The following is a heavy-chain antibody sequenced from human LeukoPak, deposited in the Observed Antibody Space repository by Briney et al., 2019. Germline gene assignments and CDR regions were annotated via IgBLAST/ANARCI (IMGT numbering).Heavy chain of an antibody. V-gene: IGHV1-2*02. D-gene: IGHD3-22*01. CDR3: ARDGYDSSGYNWFDP. CDR1: GYTFTGYY. J-gene: IGHJ5*02. Sequence: ASVKVSCKASGYTFTGYYMHWVRQAPGQGLEWMGWINPNSGGTNYAQKFHGRVTMTRDTSISTAYMELSRLRSDDTAVYYCARDGYDSSGYNWFDPWGQGTLVTVSS. CDR2: INPNSGGT.